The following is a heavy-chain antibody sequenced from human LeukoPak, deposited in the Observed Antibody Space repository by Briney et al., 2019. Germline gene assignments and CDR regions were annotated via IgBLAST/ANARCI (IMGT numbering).Heavy chain of an antibody. Sequence: PSGTLSLTCTVSGGSISSDYWSWSQQPPGKGLEWIGYIYYSGSTNYNPSLKSRVTISVDTSKNQFSLKLSSVTAADTAVYYCAALKSEVITIFGVVPGTFDYWGQGTLVTVSS. D-gene: IGHD3-3*01. V-gene: IGHV4-59*01. CDR2: IYYSGST. CDR3: AALKSEVITIFGVVPGTFDY. CDR1: GGSISSDY. J-gene: IGHJ4*02.